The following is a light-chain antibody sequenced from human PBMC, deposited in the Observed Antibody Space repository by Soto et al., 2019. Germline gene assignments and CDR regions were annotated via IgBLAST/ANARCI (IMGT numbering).Light chain of an antibody. V-gene: IGKV3-15*01. CDR2: GAS. Sequence: EIVMTQSPATLSVSPGGRATLSFRASQSISDTLSCYQQKPGQAPRLLIHGASTSATGVTARFSGSGSGTEFTLTISSLQSEDFTIYYCQQYNTSPWTFGQGTKVDIK. CDR1: QSISDT. CDR3: QQYNTSPWT. J-gene: IGKJ1*01.